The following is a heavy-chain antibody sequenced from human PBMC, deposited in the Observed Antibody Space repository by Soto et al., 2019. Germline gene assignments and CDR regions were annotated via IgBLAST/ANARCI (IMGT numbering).Heavy chain of an antibody. V-gene: IGHV1-2*02. CDR2: INPNTGGI. Sequence: ASVKVSCKASGYSFTGYYLHWVRQAPGQGLEWMGWINPNTGGINYAQRFKGRVTMTRDTSINTAYMELSRLTSDDTALYYCEIFSSGFDYWGQGTLVTVSS. CDR1: GYSFTGYY. CDR3: EIFSSGFDY. J-gene: IGHJ4*02. D-gene: IGHD6-19*01.